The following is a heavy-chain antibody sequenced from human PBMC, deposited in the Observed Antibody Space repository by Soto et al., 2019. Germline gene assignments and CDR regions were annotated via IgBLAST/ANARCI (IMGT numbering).Heavy chain of an antibody. CDR2: LSGSGIST. CDR1: GFTFISYA. Sequence: QCGGSLRLSCAASGFTFISYAMSWVRQAPGKGLEWVSALSGSGISTYYADTVKGRFTISRDNSRNTLYLQMNSLRAEDTAVYYCATSYDSGGYDYWGQGTLVTVSS. J-gene: IGHJ4*02. V-gene: IGHV3-23*01. D-gene: IGHD3-22*01. CDR3: ATSYDSGGYDY.